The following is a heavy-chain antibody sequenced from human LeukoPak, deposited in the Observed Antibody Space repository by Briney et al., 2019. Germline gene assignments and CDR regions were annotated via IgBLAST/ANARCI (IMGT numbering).Heavy chain of an antibody. CDR3: ARVNQLRYYYYYYMDV. CDR2: INHSGST. CDR1: GGSFSGYY. Sequence: PSETLSLTCAVYGGSFSGYYWSWIRQPPGKGLEWIGEINHSGSTNYNPSLKSRVTISVDTSKNQFSLKLSSVTAADTAVYYYARVNQLRYYYYYYMDVWGKGTTVTVSS. D-gene: IGHD2-2*01. V-gene: IGHV4-34*01. J-gene: IGHJ6*03.